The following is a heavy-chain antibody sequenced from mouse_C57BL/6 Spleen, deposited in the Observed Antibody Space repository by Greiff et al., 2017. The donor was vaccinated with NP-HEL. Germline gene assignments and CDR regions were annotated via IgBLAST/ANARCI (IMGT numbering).Heavy chain of an antibody. CDR1: GYAFSSSW. J-gene: IGHJ4*01. V-gene: IGHV1-82*01. CDR2: IYPGDGDT. Sequence: QVQLKESGPELVKPGASVKISCKASGYAFSSSWMNWVKQRPGKGLEWIGRIYPGDGDTNYNGKFKGKVTLPADKSSSKAYMQLSSLTSEDSAVYFCARWDYYVSRNYAMDYWGQGTSVTVSA. CDR3: ARWDYYVSRNYAMDY. D-gene: IGHD1-1*01.